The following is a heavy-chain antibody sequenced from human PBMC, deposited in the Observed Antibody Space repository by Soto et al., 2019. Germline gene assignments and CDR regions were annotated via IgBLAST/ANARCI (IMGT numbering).Heavy chain of an antibody. CDR2: IYYSGST. J-gene: IGHJ3*02. CDR3: ARRGYSYNAFDI. V-gene: IGHV4-59*12. D-gene: IGHD5-18*01. Sequence: PSETLSLTCTVSGGSISSYYWSWIRQPPGKGLERIGYIYYSGSTNYNPSLKSRVTISVDTSKNQFSLKLSSVTAADTAVYYCARRGYSYNAFDIWGQGTMVTVSS. CDR1: GGSISSYY.